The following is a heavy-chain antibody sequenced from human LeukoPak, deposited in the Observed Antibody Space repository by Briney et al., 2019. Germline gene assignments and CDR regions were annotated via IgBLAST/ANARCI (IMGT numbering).Heavy chain of an antibody. CDR3: ARAGYDLLTLAPDPANDY. CDR1: GYTFTNYD. Sequence: ASVKVSCKASGYTFTNYDFNWMRQATGQGLEWMGIINPSGGSTSYAQKFQGRVTMTTDTSTSTAYMELRSLRSDDTAVYYCARAGYDLLTLAPDPANDYWGQGTLVTVSS. V-gene: IGHV1-46*01. D-gene: IGHD3-9*01. CDR2: INPSGGST. J-gene: IGHJ4*02.